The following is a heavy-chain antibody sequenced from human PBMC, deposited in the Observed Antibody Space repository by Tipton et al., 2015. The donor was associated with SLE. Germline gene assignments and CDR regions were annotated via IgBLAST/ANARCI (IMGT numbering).Heavy chain of an antibody. Sequence: TLSLTCTVSGVSLSTGGYYWSWIRQRPGKGLERIGYIYYSGRTYYNPSLKSPVTISVDTSKSQFSLNLNSVTAADTAIYYCARGQPTAAAYFDYWGQGTLVTVSS. D-gene: IGHD2-2*01. J-gene: IGHJ4*02. V-gene: IGHV4-31*01. CDR2: IYYSGRT. CDR3: ARGQPTAAAYFDY. CDR1: GVSLSTGGYY.